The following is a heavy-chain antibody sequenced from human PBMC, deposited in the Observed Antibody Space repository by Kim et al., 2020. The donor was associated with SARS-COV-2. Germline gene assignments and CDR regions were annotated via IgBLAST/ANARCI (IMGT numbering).Heavy chain of an antibody. V-gene: IGHV4-34*01. CDR3: ARGARPLGMDV. Sequence: SETLSLTCAVYGGSFSGYYWCWIRQPPGKGLEWFGEINHSGSTTYNPSLKSRVTISVDTSKNQFSLKLSSVTAADTAVYYCARGARPLGMDVWGQGTTVTVSS. J-gene: IGHJ6*02. CDR2: INHSGST. CDR1: GGSFSGYY.